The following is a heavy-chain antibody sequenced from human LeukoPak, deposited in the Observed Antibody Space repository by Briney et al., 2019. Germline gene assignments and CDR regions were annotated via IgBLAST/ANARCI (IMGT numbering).Heavy chain of an antibody. Sequence: ASVKVSCKASGYTFTSYGISWVRQAPGQGLEWMGWISAYNGNANYAQKLQGRVTMTTDTSTSTAYMELRSLRSDDTAVYYCARSDPVWGSSWYRPNYYYYYMDVWGKGTTVTVSS. V-gene: IGHV1-18*01. CDR3: ARSDPVWGSSWYRPNYYYYYMDV. CDR1: GYTFTSYG. CDR2: ISAYNGNA. D-gene: IGHD6-13*01. J-gene: IGHJ6*03.